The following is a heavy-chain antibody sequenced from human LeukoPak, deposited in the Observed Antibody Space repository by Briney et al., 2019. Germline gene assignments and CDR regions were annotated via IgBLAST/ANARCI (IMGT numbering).Heavy chain of an antibody. CDR1: GFTFSSYG. CDR2: ISYDGSNK. Sequence: GRSLRLSCAASGFTFSSYGMHWVRQAPGKGLEWVAVISYDGSNKYYADSVKGRFTISRDNSKNTLYLQMNSLRAEDTAVYYCAKVPYDFLTWGQGTLVTVSS. CDR3: AKVPYDFLT. V-gene: IGHV3-30*18. D-gene: IGHD3-3*01. J-gene: IGHJ5*02.